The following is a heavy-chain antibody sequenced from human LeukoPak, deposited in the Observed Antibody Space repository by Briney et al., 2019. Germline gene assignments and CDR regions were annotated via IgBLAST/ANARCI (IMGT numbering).Heavy chain of an antibody. Sequence: KPSETLSLTCTVSGGSISSYYWSWIRQPPGKGLEWIGYIYYSGSTNYNPSLKSRVTISVDTSKNQFSLKLSSVTAADTAVYYCARGITYSSGWYKDYWGQGTLVTVSS. CDR1: GGSISSYY. V-gene: IGHV4-59*01. D-gene: IGHD6-19*01. J-gene: IGHJ4*02. CDR2: IYYSGST. CDR3: ARGITYSSGWYKDY.